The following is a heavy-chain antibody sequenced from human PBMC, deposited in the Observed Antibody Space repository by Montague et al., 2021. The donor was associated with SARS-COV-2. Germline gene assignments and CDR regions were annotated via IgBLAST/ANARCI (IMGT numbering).Heavy chain of an antibody. Sequence: SETLSLTCTVSGGSISSDNWWTWVRQPPGKGLEWIGDIFHSGTTNYNPSLKSRLTISVDKSKNQISLKLISVTAADSAMYYCALPLGRARFDPWGQGTLVTVSS. V-gene: IGHV4-4*02. J-gene: IGHJ5*02. CDR1: GGSISSDNW. CDR3: ALPLGRARFDP. CDR2: IFHSGTT.